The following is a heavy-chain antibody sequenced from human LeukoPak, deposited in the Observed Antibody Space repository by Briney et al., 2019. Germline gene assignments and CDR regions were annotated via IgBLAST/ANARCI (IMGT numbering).Heavy chain of an antibody. V-gene: IGHV4-39*07. CDR1: GGSISSSSYY. Sequence: SETLSLTCTVSGGSISSSSYYWGWIRQPPGKGLEWIGSIYYSGSTYYNPSLKSRVTISVDTSKNQFSLKLSSVTAADTAVYYCARDEAQWLENAFDIWGQGTMVTVSS. CDR3: ARDEAQWLENAFDI. CDR2: IYYSGST. D-gene: IGHD6-19*01. J-gene: IGHJ3*02.